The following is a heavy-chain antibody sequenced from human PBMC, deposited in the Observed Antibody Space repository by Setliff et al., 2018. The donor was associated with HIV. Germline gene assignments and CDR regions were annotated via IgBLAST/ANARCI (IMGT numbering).Heavy chain of an antibody. CDR1: SDSISSRSDF. CDR2: IYHTGQT. CDR3: ASASIAAAGTGVRSRHFDF. Sequence: SETLSLTCTVASDSISSRSDFWWGWIRQPPGKGLEWIGSIYHTGQTYDNPSVKTRLTISVDTSKNQFSLKLSSATAADTAVYYCASASIAAAGTGVRSRHFDFWGQGTLVTVSS. J-gene: IGHJ4*02. D-gene: IGHD6-13*01. V-gene: IGHV4-39*01.